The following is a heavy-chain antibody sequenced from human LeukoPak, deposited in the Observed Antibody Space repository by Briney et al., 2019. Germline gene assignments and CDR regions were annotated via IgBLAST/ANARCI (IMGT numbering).Heavy chain of an antibody. Sequence: GGSLRLLCAASGFHFSDYYMSWIRQAPGKGLEWVSYISSSSSYTNYADSVKGRFTISRDNAKNSLYLQMNSLRAEDTAVYYCARDASLSAAAGAFDYWGQGTLVTVSS. CDR1: GFHFSDYY. CDR3: ARDASLSAAAGAFDY. CDR2: ISSSSSYT. D-gene: IGHD6-13*01. J-gene: IGHJ4*02. V-gene: IGHV3-11*05.